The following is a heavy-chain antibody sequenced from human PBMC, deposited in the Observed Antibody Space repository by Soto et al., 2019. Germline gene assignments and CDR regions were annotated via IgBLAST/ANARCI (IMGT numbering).Heavy chain of an antibody. CDR1: GGTFSSYT. V-gene: IGHV1-69*02. J-gene: IGHJ6*02. CDR2: IIPILGIA. Sequence: QVQLVQSGAAVKKPGSSVKVSCKASGGTFSSYTISWVRQAPGQGLEWMGRIIPILGIANYAQKFQGRVTITADKSTSTAYMELSSLRSEDTAVYYCARGHSVVVPADDRYYYYGMDVWGQGTTVTVSS. CDR3: ARGHSVVVPADDRYYYYGMDV. D-gene: IGHD2-2*01.